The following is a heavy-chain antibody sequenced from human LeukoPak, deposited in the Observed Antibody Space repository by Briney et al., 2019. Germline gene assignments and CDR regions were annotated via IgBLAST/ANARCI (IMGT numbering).Heavy chain of an antibody. J-gene: IGHJ4*02. CDR3: ARGTHRSSSSPADY. CDR2: INPNSGGT. V-gene: IGHV1-2*02. CDR1: GYTFTSYD. Sequence: ASVKVSCKASGYTFTSYDINWVRQAPGQGLEWMGWINPNSGGTNYAQKFQGRVTMTRDTSISTAYMELSRLRSDDTAVYYCARGTHRSSSSPADYWGQGTLVTVSS. D-gene: IGHD6-6*01.